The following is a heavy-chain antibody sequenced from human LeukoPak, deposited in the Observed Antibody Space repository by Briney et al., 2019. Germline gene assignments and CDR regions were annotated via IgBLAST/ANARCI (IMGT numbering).Heavy chain of an antibody. Sequence: ASVKVSCKASGYTFTSYGISWVRQAPGQGLEWMGWISAYNGNTIYAQKLQGRVTMTTDTSTSTAYMELRSLRSDDTAVYYCARAEELYNWFDPWGQGTLVTVSS. V-gene: IGHV1-18*04. CDR2: ISAYNGNT. D-gene: IGHD1-26*01. CDR1: GYTFTSYG. CDR3: ARAEELYNWFDP. J-gene: IGHJ5*02.